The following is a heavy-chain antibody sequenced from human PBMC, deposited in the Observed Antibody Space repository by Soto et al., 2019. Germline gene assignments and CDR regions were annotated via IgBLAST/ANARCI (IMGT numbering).Heavy chain of an antibody. V-gene: IGHV1-2*02. Sequence: ASVKVSCKASGYTVTGYYMHWVRQAPGQGLEWMGWINPNSGGTNYAQKFQGRVTMTRDTSISTAYMELSRLRSDDTAVYYCASDGAYDFWSGYSLGMDVWGQGTTVTVSS. CDR3: ASDGAYDFWSGYSLGMDV. CDR2: INPNSGGT. CDR1: GYTVTGYY. D-gene: IGHD3-3*01. J-gene: IGHJ6*02.